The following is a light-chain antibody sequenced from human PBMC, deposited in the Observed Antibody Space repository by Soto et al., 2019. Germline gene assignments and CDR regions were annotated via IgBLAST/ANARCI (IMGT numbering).Light chain of an antibody. CDR1: QSVSSY. CDR3: QQRSNWPPEVT. V-gene: IGKV3-11*01. CDR2: DAS. Sequence: EILLTQSPATLSLSPGERATLSCRASQSVSSYLAWYQQKPGKAPRLLIYDASNRATGIPARFSGSGSGTDFTLTISSLEPEDFAVYYCQQRSNWPPEVTFGQGTRLEIK. J-gene: IGKJ5*01.